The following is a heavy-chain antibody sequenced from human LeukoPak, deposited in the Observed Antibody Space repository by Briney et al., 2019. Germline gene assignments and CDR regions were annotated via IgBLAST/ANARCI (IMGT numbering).Heavy chain of an antibody. J-gene: IGHJ4*02. V-gene: IGHV3-21*05. CDR3: ARDSGYSGYSDY. Sequence: GGSLRLSCAASGFTLSSYAMSWVRQAPGKGLEWVSYISSSSSYTDYADSVKGRFTISRDNAKNSLNLQMNSLRAEDTAVYYCARDSGYSGYSDYWGQGTLVTVSS. CDR2: ISSSSSYT. D-gene: IGHD5-12*01. CDR1: GFTLSSYA.